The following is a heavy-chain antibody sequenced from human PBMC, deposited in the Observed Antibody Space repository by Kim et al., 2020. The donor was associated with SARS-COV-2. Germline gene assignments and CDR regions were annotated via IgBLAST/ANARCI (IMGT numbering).Heavy chain of an antibody. Sequence: SETLSLTCTVSGGSICSYYWSWIRQPPGKGLEWIGYIYYSWSTNYNPSLKSRVIISVDTSKNQFSLKLSSVTAADTAVYYCARDRLDYGEDWYFDLWGRGALVTVSS. CDR3: ARDRLDYGEDWYFDL. J-gene: IGHJ2*01. D-gene: IGHD4-17*01. CDR2: IYYSWST. CDR1: GGSICSYY. V-gene: IGHV4-59*01.